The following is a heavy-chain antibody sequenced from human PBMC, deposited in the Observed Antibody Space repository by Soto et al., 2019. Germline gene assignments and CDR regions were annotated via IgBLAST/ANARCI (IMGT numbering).Heavy chain of an antibody. D-gene: IGHD1-26*01. V-gene: IGHV4-31*03. CDR2: IYYSGGT. CDR3: ARGELRFWFDP. CDR1: GGSISSGGYY. Sequence: QVQLQESGPGLVKPSQTLSLTCTVSGGSISSGGYYWSWIRQHPGKGLEWIGYIYYSGGTYYNPSLKSRVTISVDTSKNQFSLKRSSVTAADTAVYYCARGELRFWFDPWGQGTLVTVSS. J-gene: IGHJ5*02.